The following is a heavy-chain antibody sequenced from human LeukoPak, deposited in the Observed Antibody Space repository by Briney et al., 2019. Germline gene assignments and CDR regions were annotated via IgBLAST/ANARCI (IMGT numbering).Heavy chain of an antibody. J-gene: IGHJ4*02. CDR2: ISGSSSTI. Sequence: GGSLRLSCAASGFTFSSYSMKWVRQAPGKGLEWVSYISGSSSTIYYADSVKGRFTISRDNAKNSLYLQMNSLRAEDTAVYYCARSSHTAFDYWGQGTLVTVSS. CDR3: ARSSHTAFDY. CDR1: GFTFSSYS. V-gene: IGHV3-48*01. D-gene: IGHD5-18*01.